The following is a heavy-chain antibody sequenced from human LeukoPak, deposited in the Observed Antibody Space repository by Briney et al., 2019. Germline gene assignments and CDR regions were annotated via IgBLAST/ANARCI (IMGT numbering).Heavy chain of an antibody. V-gene: IGHV3-64*01. D-gene: IGHD6-13*01. J-gene: IGHJ4*02. Sequence: PGGSLRLSCAASGFTFREYAMHWVRHAPGKGLEYVSAIGNNGGSTYYANSVKARFTISRDNSKNTLYLQMGSLRIEDMAVYFCARGPYSTSWFPLDYWGQGTLVTVSS. CDR3: ARGPYSTSWFPLDY. CDR1: GFTFREYA. CDR2: IGNNGGST.